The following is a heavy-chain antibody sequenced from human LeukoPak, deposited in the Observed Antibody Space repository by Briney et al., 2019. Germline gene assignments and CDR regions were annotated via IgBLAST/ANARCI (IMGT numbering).Heavy chain of an antibody. CDR1: GFTFDDYA. J-gene: IGHJ4*02. V-gene: IGHV3-9*01. CDR3: AKDVGAGIAAAADY. Sequence: PGRSLRLSCAASGFTFDDYAMHWVRQAPGKGLEWVSGISWNSGSIGYADSVKGRFTISRDNAKNSLYLRMNSLRAEDTALYYCAKDVGAGIAAAADYWGQGTLVTVSS. CDR2: ISWNSGSI. D-gene: IGHD6-13*01.